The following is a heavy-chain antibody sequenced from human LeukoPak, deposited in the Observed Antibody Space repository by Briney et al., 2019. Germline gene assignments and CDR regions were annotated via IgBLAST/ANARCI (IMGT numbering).Heavy chain of an antibody. V-gene: IGHV4-31*03. CDR1: GGSISSGGYC. J-gene: IGHJ4*02. CDR3: ARGDYYDSSGYYHTGPYFDY. CDR2: IYYSGST. D-gene: IGHD3-22*01. Sequence: SQTLSLTCTVSGGSISSGGYCWSWIRQHPGKGLEWIGCIYYSGSTYYNPSLKSRVTISVDTSKNQFSLKLSSVTAADTAVYYCARGDYYDSSGYYHTGPYFDYWGQGTLVTASS.